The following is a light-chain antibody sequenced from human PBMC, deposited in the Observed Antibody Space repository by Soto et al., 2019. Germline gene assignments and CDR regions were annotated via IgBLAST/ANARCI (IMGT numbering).Light chain of an antibody. CDR1: QTISSW. V-gene: IGKV1-5*03. Sequence: DIQMTQSPSTLSVSVGDRVTITCRASQTISSWLAWYQQKPVKAPKLLIYKASTLKSGVPSRFSGSGSGTEFTLTISSLQPDDFATYYCQHYNSYSEALGQGTKVELK. CDR3: QHYNSYSEA. J-gene: IGKJ1*01. CDR2: KAS.